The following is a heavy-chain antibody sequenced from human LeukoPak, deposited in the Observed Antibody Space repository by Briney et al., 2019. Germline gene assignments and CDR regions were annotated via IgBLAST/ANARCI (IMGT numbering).Heavy chain of an antibody. CDR3: ARDKAVTTEVTQHFQH. CDR2: INPNSGGT. J-gene: IGHJ1*01. D-gene: IGHD4-23*01. Sequence: ASVKVSCKASGYTFTGYYMHWVRQAPGQGLEWMGWINPNSGGTNYAQKFQGWVTMTRGTSISTAYMELSRLRSDDTAVYYCARDKAVTTEVTQHFQHWGQGTLVTVSS. V-gene: IGHV1-2*04. CDR1: GYTFTGYY.